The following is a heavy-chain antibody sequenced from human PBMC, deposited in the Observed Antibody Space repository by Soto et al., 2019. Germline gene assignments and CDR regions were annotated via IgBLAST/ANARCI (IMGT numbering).Heavy chain of an antibody. CDR1: GFTFSSYG. J-gene: IGHJ4*02. CDR2: ISYDGSNK. D-gene: IGHD3-3*01. CDR3: AKDPGDYDFWSGYHYYFDY. V-gene: IGHV3-30*18. Sequence: PGGSLRLSCAASGFTFSSYGMHWVRQAPGKGLEWVAVISYDGSNKYYADSVKGRFTISRDNSKNTLYLQMNSLRAEDTAVYYCAKDPGDYDFWSGYHYYFDYWGQGTLVTVSS.